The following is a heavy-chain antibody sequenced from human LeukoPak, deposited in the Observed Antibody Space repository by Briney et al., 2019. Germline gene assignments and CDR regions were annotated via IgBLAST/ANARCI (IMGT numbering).Heavy chain of an antibody. V-gene: IGHV1-3*01. CDR3: ARKNDSGYDYQTFDYYYYGMDV. CDR2: INVGNANT. CDR1: GYSFTNHA. D-gene: IGHD5-12*01. Sequence: ASVKVSSKASGYSFTNHAIHWVRQAPGQRLEWMGWINVGNANTKYSQMFQGRVTITADESASTAYMELSSLRSEDTAVYYCARKNDSGYDYQTFDYYYYGMDVWGQGTTVTVSS. J-gene: IGHJ6*02.